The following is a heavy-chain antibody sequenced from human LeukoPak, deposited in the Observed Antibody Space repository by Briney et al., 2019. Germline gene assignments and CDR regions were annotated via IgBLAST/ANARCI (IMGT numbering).Heavy chain of an antibody. J-gene: IGHJ6*03. CDR3: ASRAGGSGYYYVDYYYYYMDV. V-gene: IGHV3-30*03. D-gene: IGHD3-22*01. CDR1: GFTFSSYW. CDR2: ISYDGSNK. Sequence: PGGSLRLSCAASGFTFSSYWMSWVRQAPGKGLEWVAVISYDGSNKYYADSVKGRFTISRDNSKNTLYLQMNSLRAEDTAVYYCASRAGGSGYYYVDYYYYYMDVWGKGTTVTVSS.